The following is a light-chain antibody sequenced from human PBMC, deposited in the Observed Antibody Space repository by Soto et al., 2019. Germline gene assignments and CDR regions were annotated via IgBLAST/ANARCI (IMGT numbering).Light chain of an antibody. V-gene: IGKV1-39*01. CDR3: QQYGSSPYT. CDR1: QSISTY. CDR2: AAS. J-gene: IGKJ2*01. Sequence: DIQMTQSPSSLSASVGDRVTITCRASQSISTYLNWYQQTPGKAPKLLIYAASSLQSGVPSRFSGSGSGTDFTLTISRLEPEDFAVYYCQQYGSSPYTFGQGTKLEIK.